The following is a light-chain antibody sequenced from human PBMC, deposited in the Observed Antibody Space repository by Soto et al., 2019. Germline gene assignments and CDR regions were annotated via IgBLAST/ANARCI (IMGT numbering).Light chain of an antibody. CDR3: QQYDNLLT. J-gene: IGKJ4*01. CDR2: DAS. V-gene: IGKV1-33*01. CDR1: QDISNY. Sequence: DIQMTQSPSSLSASVGDRVTITCQASQDISNYLNWYQQKPGKAPKLLIYDASNLETGVTSRFSGSVSGTDFTFTISSLQPEDIATYYCQQYDNLLTFGGGTKVDIK.